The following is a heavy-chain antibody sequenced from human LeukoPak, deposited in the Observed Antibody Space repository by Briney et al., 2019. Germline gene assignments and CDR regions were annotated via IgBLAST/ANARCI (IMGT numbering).Heavy chain of an antibody. CDR3: EKGNSYDSSRPFDY. J-gene: IGHJ4*02. V-gene: IGHV3-48*01. CDR2: ISSSSSTI. CDR1: GFTFSSYS. Sequence: GGSLRLSCAASGFTFSSYSMNWVRQAPGKGREWVSYISSSSSTIYYADSVKGRFTISRDNAKNSLYLQMNSLRAEETAVYYCEKGNSYDSSRPFDYWGQGTLVTVSS. D-gene: IGHD3-22*01.